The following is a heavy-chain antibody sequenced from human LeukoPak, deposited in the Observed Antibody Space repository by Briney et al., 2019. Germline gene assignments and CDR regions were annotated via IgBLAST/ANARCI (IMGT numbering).Heavy chain of an antibody. Sequence: GSLSLSCPASGFTFSSYAMSWVRPAPGKGLEWVSGISGSGGSTYYADSEKGRFTISRDNSKNTLYLQMNSLRAEDTAVYYCAKDGFTMVRGVILDYWGQGTLVTVSS. CDR3: AKDGFTMVRGVILDY. D-gene: IGHD3-10*01. V-gene: IGHV3-23*01. CDR2: ISGSGGST. J-gene: IGHJ4*02. CDR1: GFTFSSYA.